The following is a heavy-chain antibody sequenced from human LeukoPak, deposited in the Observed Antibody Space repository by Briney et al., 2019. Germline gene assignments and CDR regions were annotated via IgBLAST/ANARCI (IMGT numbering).Heavy chain of an antibody. J-gene: IGHJ4*02. V-gene: IGHV1-2*02. CDR3: VRDGCYSSGWYDY. Sequence: ASVKVSCKASGYTFTGCYMHWVRQAPGQGLEWMGWINPNSGGTIYAQKFQSRVTMTRDTSIRTAYMDLTRLRSDDTAVYYCVRDGCYSSGWYDYWGQGALVSVSS. CDR1: GYTFTGCY. CDR2: INPNSGGT. D-gene: IGHD6-19*01.